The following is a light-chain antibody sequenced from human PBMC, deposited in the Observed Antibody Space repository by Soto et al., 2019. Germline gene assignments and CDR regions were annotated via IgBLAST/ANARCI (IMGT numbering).Light chain of an antibody. V-gene: IGKV3-20*01. J-gene: IGKJ5*01. CDR1: QTVRNNY. CDR2: DAS. CDR3: QQYGSSPPNT. Sequence: EGVLTQSTGTLSLSPGERATLSCRASQTVRNNYLAWYQQKPGQAPRLLIYDASSRATGIPDRFSGGGSGTDFTLTISRLEPEDFAVYYCQQYGSSPPNTFGQGTRLEI.